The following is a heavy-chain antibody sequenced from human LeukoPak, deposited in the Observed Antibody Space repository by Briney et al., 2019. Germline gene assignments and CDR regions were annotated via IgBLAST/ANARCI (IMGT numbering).Heavy chain of an antibody. CDR1: GFTFSSYG. V-gene: IGHV3-30*02. D-gene: IGHD2-21*01. CDR3: AKGRSVVVISPDAFDI. J-gene: IGHJ3*02. CDR2: IRYDGSNK. Sequence: GGSLRLSCAASGFTFSSYGIHWVRQAPGKGLEWVAFIRYDGSNKYYADSVKGRFTISRDNSKNTLYLQMNSLRAEDTAVYYCAKGRSVVVISPDAFDIWGQGTMVTVSS.